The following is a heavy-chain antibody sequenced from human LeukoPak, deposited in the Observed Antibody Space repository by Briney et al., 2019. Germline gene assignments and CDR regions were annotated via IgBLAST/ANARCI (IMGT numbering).Heavy chain of an antibody. Sequence: GGSLRLSCSASGFTFKSYAMHWVRQAPGKGLEYVSSINTNGANTYYADSVKGRFTISRDNSKNTLYLQMNNLRADDTAVYYCAAGEPYVYWGQGTLVTVSS. J-gene: IGHJ4*02. CDR1: GFTFKSYA. CDR2: INTNGANT. V-gene: IGHV3-64*04. D-gene: IGHD1-14*01. CDR3: AAGEPYVY.